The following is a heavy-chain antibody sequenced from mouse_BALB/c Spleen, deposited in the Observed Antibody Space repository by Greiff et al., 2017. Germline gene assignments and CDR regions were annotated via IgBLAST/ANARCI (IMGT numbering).Heavy chain of an antibody. Sequence: EVQGVESGGGLVKPGGSLKLSCAASGFTFSSYAMSWVRQTPEKRLEWVASISSGGSTYYPDSVKGRFTISRDNARNILYLQMSSLRSEDTAMYYCARVRYYWGQGTSVTVSS. V-gene: IGHV5-6-5*01. CDR1: GFTFSSYA. CDR2: ISSGGST. CDR3: ARVRYY. J-gene: IGHJ4*01.